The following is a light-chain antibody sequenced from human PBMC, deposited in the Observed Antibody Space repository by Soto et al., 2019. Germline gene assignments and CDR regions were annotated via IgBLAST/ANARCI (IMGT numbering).Light chain of an antibody. Sequence: EIALTQSPGTLSLSPGERATLSCRASQSVSSSYLAWYQQKPGQAPRPLIYGASSRATGIQDRFSCSGSGTDFNLTISRLEPEDCAVYYCQQYGSSPHSFGQGTRLEIK. V-gene: IGKV3-20*01. CDR1: QSVSSSY. CDR2: GAS. J-gene: IGKJ2*01. CDR3: QQYGSSPHS.